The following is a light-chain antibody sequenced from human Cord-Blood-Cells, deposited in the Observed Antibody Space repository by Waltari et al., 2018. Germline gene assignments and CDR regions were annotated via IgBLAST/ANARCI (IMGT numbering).Light chain of an antibody. CDR3: CSYAGSYTYV. V-gene: IGLV2-11*01. CDR1: SSDVGGYNY. J-gene: IGLJ1*01. Sequence: QSALTQPRSVSGSPGQSVTISCPGTSSDVGGYNYVSWYQQHPGKAPKLIIYDVSKRPSGVPDRFSGSKSGNTASLTNSGLQAEDEADYYCCSYAGSYTYVFGTGTKVTVL. CDR2: DVS.